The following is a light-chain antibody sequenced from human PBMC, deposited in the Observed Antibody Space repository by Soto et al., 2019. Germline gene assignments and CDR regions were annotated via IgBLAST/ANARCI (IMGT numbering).Light chain of an antibody. J-gene: IGKJ2*01. CDR1: QSVYSNY. CDR2: HSS. Sequence: MVTQSPGTLSLSPGDGASLSCRTSQSVYSNYLAWYQHKPGRSPRLLIYHSSTRAAGTPDRFSGSGSGTDFALTISKLEPEDFAMYYCQQNGDPPYIFAQGTRVEI. CDR3: QQNGDPPYI. V-gene: IGKV3-20*01.